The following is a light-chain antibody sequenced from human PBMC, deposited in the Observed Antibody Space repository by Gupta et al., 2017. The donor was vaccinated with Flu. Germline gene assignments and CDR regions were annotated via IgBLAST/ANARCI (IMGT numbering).Light chain of an antibody. J-gene: IGLJ1*01. Sequence: QPVLTQPPSISAAPAQTANISCPVSSSNIRNTYVYWYQQLPGTAPKLVIYENNKRPSGIPDRFSGSKSGTSAALGITELQTEDEADDYCGSWDGSLRTGVFGTGTKVTVL. CDR1: SSNIRNTY. V-gene: IGLV1-51*02. CDR2: ENN. CDR3: GSWDGSLRTGV.